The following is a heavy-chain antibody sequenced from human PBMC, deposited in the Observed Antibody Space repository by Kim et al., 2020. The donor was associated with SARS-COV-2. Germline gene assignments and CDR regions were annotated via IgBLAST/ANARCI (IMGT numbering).Heavy chain of an antibody. D-gene: IGHD4-17*01. Sequence: YADSVKGRFTISRDNSKNTLYLQMNSLRAEDSAVYYCAKDYGDYGGLDYWGQGTLVTVSS. V-gene: IGHV3-30*02. CDR3: AKDYGDYGGLDY. J-gene: IGHJ4*02.